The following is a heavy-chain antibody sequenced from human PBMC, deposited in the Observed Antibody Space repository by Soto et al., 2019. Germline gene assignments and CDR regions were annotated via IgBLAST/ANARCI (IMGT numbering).Heavy chain of an antibody. Sequence: EVQLVESGGGLVQPGGSLRLSCATSGFTVSSNYMSWVRQAPGKGLEWVSVIYSGGSTYYADSVKGRFTISRDNSKNPLYLQMNSLRAEDTAVYYCARDYAGRSHFDYWGQGTLVTVSS. CDR2: IYSGGST. CDR3: ARDYAGRSHFDY. CDR1: GFTVSSNY. J-gene: IGHJ4*02. D-gene: IGHD3-10*01. V-gene: IGHV3-66*01.